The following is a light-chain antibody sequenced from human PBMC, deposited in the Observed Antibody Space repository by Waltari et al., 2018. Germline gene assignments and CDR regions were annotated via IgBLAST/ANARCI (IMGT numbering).Light chain of an antibody. J-gene: IGKJ1*01. CDR2: GAS. Sequence: DINMTQSPSSLSASVGDRVTITCRSSQSITSYLNWYQQKSGRAPKVLIYGASNLQRGVPSRFSGSGSGTDFTLTISSLQSEDFATYFCQQSYSPPWTFGQGTKVEIK. V-gene: IGKV1-39*01. CDR3: QQSYSPPWT. CDR1: QSITSY.